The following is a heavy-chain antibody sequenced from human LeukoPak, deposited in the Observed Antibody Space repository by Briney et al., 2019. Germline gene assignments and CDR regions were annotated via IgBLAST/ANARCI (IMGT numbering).Heavy chain of an antibody. D-gene: IGHD3-16*02. CDR2: MNPNSGNT. CDR3: ARRRAGPTFGGVIVGDRSLERYAFDI. J-gene: IGHJ3*02. Sequence: AASVKVSXKASGYTFINNDINWVRQATGQGLEWMGWMNPNSGNTGYAQKFQGRVTMTRNTSISTAYMELSSLRSEDTAVYYCARRRAGPTFGGVIVGDRSLERYAFDIWGQGTMVTVSS. CDR1: GYTFINND. V-gene: IGHV1-8*01.